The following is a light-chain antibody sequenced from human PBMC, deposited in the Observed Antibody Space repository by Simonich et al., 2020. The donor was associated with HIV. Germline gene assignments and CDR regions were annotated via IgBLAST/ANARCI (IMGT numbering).Light chain of an antibody. Sequence: DIQMTQSPSSLSASVGTRVTVTCQKRQAINNYLNWHQQKPGKAPNLLIYGASNLETGVPSRFIGGGSWTDFTFTISSLQPEDIGTYYCQQYDNLPWTFGQGTKVEIK. V-gene: IGKV1-33*01. J-gene: IGKJ1*01. CDR1: QAINNY. CDR2: GAS. CDR3: QQYDNLPWT.